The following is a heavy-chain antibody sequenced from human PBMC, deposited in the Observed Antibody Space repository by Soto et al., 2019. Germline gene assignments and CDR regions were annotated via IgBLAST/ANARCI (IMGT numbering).Heavy chain of an antibody. CDR3: ARPPGYISDWYYFDL. CDR1: GFSFTSSG. J-gene: IGHJ4*02. D-gene: IGHD3-9*01. CDR2: ISPKSGGS. Sequence: GASVKVSCKASGFSFTSSGFNWVRQAPGQGFEWMGRISPKSGGSNYAQKFQGRVSMTWDTSLKTAYLELSSLMSEDTAVYYCARPPGYISDWYYFDLWGQGTQVTVSS. V-gene: IGHV1-2*02.